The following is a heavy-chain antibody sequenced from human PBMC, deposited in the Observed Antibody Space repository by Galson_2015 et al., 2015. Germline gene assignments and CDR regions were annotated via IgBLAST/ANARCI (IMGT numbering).Heavy chain of an antibody. D-gene: IGHD6-19*01. Sequence: QSGAEVKKPGESLKISCKGSGYSFTSYWIGWVRQMPGKGLEXMGIIYXXDSDXRYSPSFQGQVTISADKSISTAYLQWSSLKASDTAMYYCARIGIAVAGTGPGYFDLWGRGTLVTVSS. CDR3: ARIGIAVAGTGPGYFDL. V-gene: IGHV5-51*01. J-gene: IGHJ2*01. CDR1: GYSFTSYW. CDR2: IYXXDSDX.